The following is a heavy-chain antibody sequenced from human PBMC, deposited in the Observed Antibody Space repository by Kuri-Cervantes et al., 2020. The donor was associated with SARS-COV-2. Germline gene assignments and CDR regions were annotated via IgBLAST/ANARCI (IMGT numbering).Heavy chain of an antibody. CDR1: GYTFTSYY. V-gene: IGHV1-46*01. D-gene: IGHD3-3*01. Sequence: ASVKVSCKASGYTFTSYYMHWVRRAPGQGLEWMGIINPSGGSTSYAQKFQGRVTMTRDTSTSTVYMELSSLRSEDTAVYYCARGPLGSYDFWSGYHHNYDYWGQGTLVTVSS. CDR2: INPSGGST. J-gene: IGHJ4*02. CDR3: ARGPLGSYDFWSGYHHNYDY.